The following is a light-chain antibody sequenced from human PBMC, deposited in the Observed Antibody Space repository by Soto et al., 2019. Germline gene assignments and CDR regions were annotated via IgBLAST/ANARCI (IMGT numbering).Light chain of an antibody. Sequence: EIVMAEFPAPLSGSPGERGTLSFWASENIYTNLAWYQQKPGQAPRLLFYGASTRATGLPARFSGTGSGTEFTLTINSLQAEDSAVYYCQQYYNWPRTFGQGTRLEIK. CDR1: ENIYTN. J-gene: IGKJ5*01. CDR3: QQYYNWPRT. CDR2: GAS. V-gene: IGKV3-15*01.